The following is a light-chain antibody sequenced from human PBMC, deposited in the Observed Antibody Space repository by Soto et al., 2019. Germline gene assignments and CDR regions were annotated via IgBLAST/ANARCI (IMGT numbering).Light chain of an antibody. CDR1: SIDVGGYNY. Sequence: QSVLTQPASVSGSPGQSITISCTGTSIDVGGYNYVSWYQQHPGKAPKLMIYDVSNRPSGVSNRFSGSKSDNTASLTISGLQAEDEADYYCSSYTSSSTLYVFGTGTRSPS. V-gene: IGLV2-14*01. CDR2: DVS. CDR3: SSYTSSSTLYV. J-gene: IGLJ1*01.